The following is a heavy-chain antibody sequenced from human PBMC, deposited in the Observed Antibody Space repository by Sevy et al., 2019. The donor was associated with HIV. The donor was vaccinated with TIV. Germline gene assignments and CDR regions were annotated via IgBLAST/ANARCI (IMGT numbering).Heavy chain of an antibody. CDR3: ARAFLKGDSSSY. CDR1: GFTFSSYA. D-gene: IGHD2-15*01. V-gene: IGHV3-23*01. Sequence: GSLRLSCAASGFTFSSYAMSWVRQAPGKGLEWVSAISGSGGSTYYADSVKGRFTISRDNSKNTLYLQMNSLRAEDTAVYYCARAFLKGDSSSYWGQGTLVTVSS. J-gene: IGHJ4*02. CDR2: ISGSGGST.